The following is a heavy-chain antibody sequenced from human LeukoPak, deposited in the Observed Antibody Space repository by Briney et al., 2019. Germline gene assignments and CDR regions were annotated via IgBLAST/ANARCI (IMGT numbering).Heavy chain of an antibody. CDR3: AKGVYYYHSGGYYDFDY. J-gene: IGHJ4*02. Sequence: ASVKVSCKTSGYTLTDYYMHWVRQAPGQGLEWMGWINPHSGGTNYAQKFQGRVTMTRDTSISTAYMELISLRSDDTAVYYCAKGVYYYHSGGYYDFDYWGQGTLVTVSS. CDR1: GYTLTDYY. V-gene: IGHV1-2*02. CDR2: INPHSGGT. D-gene: IGHD3-22*01.